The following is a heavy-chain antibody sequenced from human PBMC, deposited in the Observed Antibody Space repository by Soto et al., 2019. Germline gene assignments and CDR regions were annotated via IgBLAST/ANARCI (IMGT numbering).Heavy chain of an antibody. CDR3: ASRHQNDYGDYADGGEGWFAP. J-gene: IGHJ5*02. CDR1: GYTFTSYG. D-gene: IGHD4-17*01. Sequence: QVQLVQSGAEVKKPGASVKVSCKASGYTFTSYGISWVRQAPGQGLEWMGWISAYNGNTNYAQKLQGRVTMTTDTSTXXAXMXXRSLTSDDTAVYYGASRHQNDYGDYADGGEGWFAPWGQGTLVTVSS. V-gene: IGHV1-18*01. CDR2: ISAYNGNT.